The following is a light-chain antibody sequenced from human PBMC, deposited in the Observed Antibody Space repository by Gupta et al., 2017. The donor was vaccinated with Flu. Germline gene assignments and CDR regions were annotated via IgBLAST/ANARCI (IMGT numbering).Light chain of an antibody. CDR2: SNN. CDR3: AAWDDSLNGWV. V-gene: IGLV1-44*01. Sequence: HSVLTTPPPAPGTPGQRVTISCSGSSSNIGSNTVNWYQQLPGTAPKLLIYSNNQRPSGVPDRFSGSKSGTSASLAISGLQSEDEADYYCAAWDDSLNGWVFGGGTKLTVL. J-gene: IGLJ3*02. CDR1: SSNIGSNT.